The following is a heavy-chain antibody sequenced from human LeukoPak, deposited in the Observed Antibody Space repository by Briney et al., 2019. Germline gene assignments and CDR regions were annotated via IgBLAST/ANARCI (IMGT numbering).Heavy chain of an antibody. CDR3: ARGAWELLLRSYYYGMDV. V-gene: IGHV1-18*01. CDR1: GYTFTSYA. Sequence: ASVKVSCKASGYTFTSYAMHWVRQAPGQGLEWMGWISAYNGNTNYAQKLQGRVTMTTDTSTSTAYMELRSLRSDDTAVYYCARGAWELLLRSYYYGMDVWGQGTTVTVSS. J-gene: IGHJ6*02. D-gene: IGHD1-26*01. CDR2: ISAYNGNT.